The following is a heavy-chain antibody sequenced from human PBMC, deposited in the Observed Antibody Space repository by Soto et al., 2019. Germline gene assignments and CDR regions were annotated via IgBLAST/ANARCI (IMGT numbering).Heavy chain of an antibody. Sequence: QVQLVQSGAEVKKPGSSVKVSCKVSGGTFSNYAISWVRQAPGHGLEWMGGIIPMFTTPNYAQKFEDRVTNTADESTNTAYMGLRSLTSDDTAVYYCARGSLFGDYGDFDFWGQGTLVTVSS. CDR2: IIPMFTTP. D-gene: IGHD4-17*01. CDR1: GGTFSNYA. V-gene: IGHV1-69*01. CDR3: ARGSLFGDYGDFDF. J-gene: IGHJ4*02.